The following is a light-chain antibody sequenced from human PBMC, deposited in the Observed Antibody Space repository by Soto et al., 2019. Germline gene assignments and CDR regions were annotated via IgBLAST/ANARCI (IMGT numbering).Light chain of an antibody. V-gene: IGLV2-14*01. J-gene: IGLJ1*01. CDR3: SSYTSSSTYV. CDR2: EVS. Sequence: QSVLTQPASVSGSPGQSITISCTGTISDVGGYNYVSWYQQHPGKAPELMIYEVSNRPSGVSNRFSGSKSGNTASLTISGLQAEDEADYYCSSYTSSSTYVFGTGNKLTVL. CDR1: ISDVGGYNY.